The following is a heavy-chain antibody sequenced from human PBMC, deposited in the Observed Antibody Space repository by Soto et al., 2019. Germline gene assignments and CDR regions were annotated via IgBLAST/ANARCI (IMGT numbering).Heavy chain of an antibody. D-gene: IGHD2-2*01. J-gene: IGHJ6*03. CDR1: GFTFDDYA. Sequence: PGGSLRLPCAASGFTFDDYAMHWVRQAPGKGLEWVSGISWNSGSIDYADSVKGRFTVSRDNARNSLYLQMNSLRAEDTALYYCTKTAAYQLAHQDTGYMDVWGKGTTVTVSS. CDR3: TKTAAYQLAHQDTGYMDV. V-gene: IGHV3-9*01. CDR2: ISWNSGSI.